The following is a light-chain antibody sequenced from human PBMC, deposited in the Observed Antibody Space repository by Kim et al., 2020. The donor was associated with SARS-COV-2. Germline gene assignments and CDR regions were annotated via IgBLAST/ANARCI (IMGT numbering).Light chain of an antibody. CDR3: NSRDSNDNVV. J-gene: IGLJ2*01. V-gene: IGLV3-19*01. Sequence: SSELTQDPAVSVALGQTFRITCQGDSLRSYCATWYQQKPGQAPIVVIYGKNNRPSGIPDRFSGSSSGNTASLTITGTQAGDEADYYCNSRDSNDNVVFGGGTQLTVL. CDR1: SLRSYC. CDR2: GKN.